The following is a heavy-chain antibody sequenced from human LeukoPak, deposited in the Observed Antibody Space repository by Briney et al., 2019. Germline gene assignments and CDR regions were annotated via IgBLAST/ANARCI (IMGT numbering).Heavy chain of an antibody. D-gene: IGHD3-16*01. V-gene: IGHV3-21*01. CDR1: GFTFTDYW. J-gene: IGHJ6*03. CDR2: ISSSSSYI. Sequence: GGSLRLSCTTSGFTFTDYWMTWVRQAPGKGLEWVSSISSSSSYIYYADSVKGRFTISRDNAKNSLYLQMNSLRAEDTAVYYCARPKGDADFDQPYYYYYMDVWGKGTTVTVSS. CDR3: ARPKGDADFDQPYYYYYMDV.